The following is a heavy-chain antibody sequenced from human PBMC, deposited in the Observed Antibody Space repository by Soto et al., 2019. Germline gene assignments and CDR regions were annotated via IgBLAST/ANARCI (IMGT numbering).Heavy chain of an antibody. V-gene: IGHV3-53*01. Sequence: GGSLRLSCAAAGFNVSDNYMGWVRQAPGKGLEWVSSFFTGGSTDYADSVKGRFTISRDDSKNTVYLQTNSLRAEDSAVYFCVRERRGLGIGFDHWGQGTLVTVSS. D-gene: IGHD6-19*01. CDR2: FFTGGST. J-gene: IGHJ4*02. CDR3: VRERRGLGIGFDH. CDR1: GFNVSDNY.